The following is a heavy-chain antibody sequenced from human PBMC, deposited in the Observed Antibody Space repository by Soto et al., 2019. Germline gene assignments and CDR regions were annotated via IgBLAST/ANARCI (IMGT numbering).Heavy chain of an antibody. CDR1: GGSISSSNW. CDR2: IYHSGST. D-gene: IGHD3-22*01. J-gene: IGHJ4*02. CDR3: ARARAYYDSEHHPLDY. Sequence: SETLSLTCAVSGGSISSSNWWSWVRQPPGKGLEWIGEIYHSGSTNYNPSLKSRVTISVDKSKNQFSLKLSSVTAADTAVYYCARARAYYDSEHHPLDYWGQGTLVTVSS. V-gene: IGHV4-4*02.